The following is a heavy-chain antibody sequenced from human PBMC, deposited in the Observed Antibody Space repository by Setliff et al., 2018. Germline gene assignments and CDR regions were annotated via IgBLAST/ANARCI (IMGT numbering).Heavy chain of an antibody. J-gene: IGHJ6*02. Sequence: ASVKVSCKASGYTSTSYAMHWVRQAPGQRLEWMGWINAGNGNTKYSQKFQGRVTITRDTSASTAYMELSSLRSEDTAVYYCARDPGQNDNFWSGYYYYYYYGMDVWGQGTTVTVS. CDR3: ARDPGQNDNFWSGYYYYYYYGMDV. D-gene: IGHD3-3*01. V-gene: IGHV1-3*01. CDR2: INAGNGNT. CDR1: GYTSTSYA.